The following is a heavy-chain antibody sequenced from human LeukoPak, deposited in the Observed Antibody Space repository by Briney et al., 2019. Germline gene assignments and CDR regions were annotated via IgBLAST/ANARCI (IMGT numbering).Heavy chain of an antibody. CDR1: GYTFTSYA. Sequence: GASVKVSCKDSGYTFTSYAMHWVRQAPGQRLEWMGWINAGNGNTKYSQKFQGRVTITRDTSASTAYMELSSLRSEDTAVYYCARGPYCSGGSCYYYYGMDVWGQGTTVTVSS. D-gene: IGHD2-15*01. J-gene: IGHJ6*02. V-gene: IGHV1-3*01. CDR2: INAGNGNT. CDR3: ARGPYCSGGSCYYYYGMDV.